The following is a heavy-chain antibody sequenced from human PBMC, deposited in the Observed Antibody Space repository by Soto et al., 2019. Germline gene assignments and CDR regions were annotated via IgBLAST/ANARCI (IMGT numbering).Heavy chain of an antibody. V-gene: IGHV1-8*01. J-gene: IGHJ6*02. D-gene: IGHD3-10*01. Sequence: ASVKVSCKASGYTFTSYDINWVRQATGQGLEWMGWMIPNFGKASYAQKFQGRVTMTTDESTSTAYMELSSLRSEDTAVYYCARALYYYGSGTRSDYYYYYGMDVWGQGTTVTVSS. CDR2: MIPNFGKA. CDR3: ARALYYYGSGTRSDYYYYYGMDV. CDR1: GYTFTSYD.